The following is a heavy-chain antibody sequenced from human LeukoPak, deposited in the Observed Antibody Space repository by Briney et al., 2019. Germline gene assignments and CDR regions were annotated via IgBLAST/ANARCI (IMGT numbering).Heavy chain of an antibody. CDR2: ISYDGSNK. D-gene: IGHD3-22*01. CDR3: ASGGFNYDSSGYPY. CDR1: GFTFSSYA. V-gene: IGHV3-30-3*01. J-gene: IGHJ4*02. Sequence: GGSLRLSCAASGFTFSSYAMHWVRQAPGKGLEWVAVISYDGSNKYYADSVKGRFTISRDNSKNTLYLQMNSLRAEDTAVYYCASGGFNYDSSGYPYWGQGTLVTVSS.